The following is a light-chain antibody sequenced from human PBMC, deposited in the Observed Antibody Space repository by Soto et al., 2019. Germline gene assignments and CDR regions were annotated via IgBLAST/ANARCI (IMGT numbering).Light chain of an antibody. Sequence: QLVLTQPPSASGTPGQRVTIFCSGSSSNIGSHTVNWYQQLPRTAPKLLIYNNNQRPSGVPDRFSGSRSGTSASLAISGLQSEDEAHYYCATWDDSLIGWVFGGGTKLTVL. J-gene: IGLJ3*02. V-gene: IGLV1-44*01. CDR3: ATWDDSLIGWV. CDR1: SSNIGSHT. CDR2: NNN.